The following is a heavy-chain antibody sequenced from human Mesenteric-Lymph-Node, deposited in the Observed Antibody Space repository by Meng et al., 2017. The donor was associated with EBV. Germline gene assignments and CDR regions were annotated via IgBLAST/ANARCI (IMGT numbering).Heavy chain of an antibody. V-gene: IGHV3-53*01. CDR3: ARVGSYDYGDYTAY. J-gene: IGHJ4*02. D-gene: IGHD3-16*01. CDR1: VFTVSSSY. CDR2: LYSGSNT. Sequence: QRVEAGGGVIQPGGSLSLPCAAFVFTVSSSYLSWVRQAPGKGLEWVSILYSGSNTYYADSVKGRFTVSRDHSKNTLYLQMNSLRAEDTAVYYCARVGSYDYGDYTAYWGQGTLVTVSS.